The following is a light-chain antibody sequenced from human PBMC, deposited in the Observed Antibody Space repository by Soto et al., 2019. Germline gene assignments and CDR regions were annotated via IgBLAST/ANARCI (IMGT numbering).Light chain of an antibody. J-gene: IGLJ1*01. CDR2: EVS. V-gene: IGLV2-14*01. CDR3: TTFAPGRIYV. Sequence: QSVLTQPASVSGSPGQSITISCSGASSDIGPYDYVSWYQHHPGRAPKLLIYEVSNWPSGVSYRFSGSKSGNTASLTISGLQAEDEGDYYCTTFAPGRIYVFGSGTKVTVL. CDR1: SSDIGPYDY.